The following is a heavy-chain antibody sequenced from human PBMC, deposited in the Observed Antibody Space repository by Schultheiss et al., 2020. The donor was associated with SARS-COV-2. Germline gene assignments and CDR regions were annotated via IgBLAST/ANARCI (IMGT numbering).Heavy chain of an antibody. CDR2: ISYDGSDQ. CDR3: ARVGYYDFWSGYSSYYFDC. D-gene: IGHD3-3*01. CDR1: GFTFSSYS. V-gene: IGHV3-33*08. J-gene: IGHJ4*02. Sequence: GGSLRLSCAASGFTFSSYSMNWVRQAPGKGLEWVAVISYDGSDQNYDESVKGRFTVSRDNAKNSLYLQMNSLRDEDTAIYYCARVGYYDFWSGYSSYYFDCWGQGTLVTVSS.